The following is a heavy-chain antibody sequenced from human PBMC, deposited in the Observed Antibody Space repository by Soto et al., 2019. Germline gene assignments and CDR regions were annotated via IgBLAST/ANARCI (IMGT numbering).Heavy chain of an antibody. D-gene: IGHD3-22*01. CDR3: GKFADSGYYTVAR. V-gene: IGHV3-48*01. J-gene: IGHJ4*02. CDR2: IRRHISVT. CDR1: GLTLSTSS. Sequence: EVQLVEYGGMLVQPGGALRLSCAASGLTLSTSSMNWVRQAPGKGLEWISYIRRHISVTAYADSVKGRFTLSLDSAKNSLYLQIDSLRVEDTAVYSCGKFADSGYYTVARWGQGTLVTVSS.